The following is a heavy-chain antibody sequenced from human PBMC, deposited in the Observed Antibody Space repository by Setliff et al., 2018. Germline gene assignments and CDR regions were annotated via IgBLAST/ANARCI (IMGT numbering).Heavy chain of an antibody. Sequence: GGSLRLTCAASGFTFSDYYMSWIRQAPGKGLEWVSYISSSGSTIYYADSVKGRFTISRDNAKNSLYLQMNSLRAEDTAVYYCARGSGYLTSFYYYYYGMDVWGQGTTVTVSS. CDR1: GFTFSDYY. CDR2: ISSSGSTI. CDR3: ARGSGYLTSFYYYYYGMDV. J-gene: IGHJ6*02. V-gene: IGHV3-11*04. D-gene: IGHD5-12*01.